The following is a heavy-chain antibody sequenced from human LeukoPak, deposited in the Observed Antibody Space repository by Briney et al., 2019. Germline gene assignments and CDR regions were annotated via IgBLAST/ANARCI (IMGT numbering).Heavy chain of an antibody. J-gene: IGHJ4*02. V-gene: IGHV4-4*09. CDR1: GGSISGYF. Sequence: PSETLSLTCSASGGSISGYFWSWIRQPPGKELEWIGHMYISGSTNYNPSLKSRVTMSLDTSKSQFSLRLTSVTAADTGVYYCARMTAGGLHGGYLDYWGQGTLVAVSS. CDR3: ARMTAGGLHGGYLDY. CDR2: MYISGST. D-gene: IGHD1-26*01.